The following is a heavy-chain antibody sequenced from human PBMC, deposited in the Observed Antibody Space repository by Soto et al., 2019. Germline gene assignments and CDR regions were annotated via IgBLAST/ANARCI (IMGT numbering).Heavy chain of an antibody. Sequence: SETLSLTCTVSGGSISSGGYYWSWIRQHPGKGLEWIGYIYYSGSTYYNPSLKSRVTISVDTSKNQFSLKLSSVTAADTAVYYCARVDIVVVPAANDHYYYYYMDVWGKGTTVTVSS. V-gene: IGHV4-31*03. D-gene: IGHD2-2*01. J-gene: IGHJ6*03. CDR3: ARVDIVVVPAANDHYYYYYMDV. CDR2: IYYSGST. CDR1: GGSISSGGYY.